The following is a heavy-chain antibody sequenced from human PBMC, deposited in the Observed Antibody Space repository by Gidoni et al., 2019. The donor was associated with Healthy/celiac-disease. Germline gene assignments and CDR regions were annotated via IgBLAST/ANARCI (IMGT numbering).Heavy chain of an antibody. CDR1: GFTFVDYS. Sequence: EVQLVESGVGLVQPGRSLRLSCTASGFTFVDYSIRWFRQAPGKGLEWVGFIRSKAYGGTIEYAVSVKGRFTSSRDDSKSIAYLQMNSLKTEDTAVYYCTRDRRGYSYGRDPSSFDYLGQGTLVTVSS. J-gene: IGHJ4*02. V-gene: IGHV3-49*03. D-gene: IGHD5-18*01. CDR2: IRSKAYGGTI. CDR3: TRDRRGYSYGRDPSSFDY.